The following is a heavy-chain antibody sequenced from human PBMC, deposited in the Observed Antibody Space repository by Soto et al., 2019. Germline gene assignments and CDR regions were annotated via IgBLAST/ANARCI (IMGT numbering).Heavy chain of an antibody. CDR3: AEDGIRDVRSVSAFLLNRSSDL. J-gene: IGHJ2*01. CDR2: IIGSGGST. V-gene: IGHV3-23*01. D-gene: IGHD3-10*02. Sequence: GKGLEWVSAIIGSGGSTYYADSVKGRFTISRDNSKNTLYLQMNSLRAEDTVFFFQAEDGIRDVRSVSAFLLNRSSDL.